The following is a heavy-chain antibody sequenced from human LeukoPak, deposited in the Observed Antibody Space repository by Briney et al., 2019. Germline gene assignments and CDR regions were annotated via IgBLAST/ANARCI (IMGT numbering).Heavy chain of an antibody. CDR2: VYHSGIT. CDR3: ARDVGAGIAAAFDY. CDR1: GGSITNTNYY. D-gene: IGHD6-13*01. Sequence: SETLSLTCAVSGGSITNTNYYWAWIRQPPGEVLEWIGSVYHSGITYYTPSLKSRVTMSVDTSKNQFSLKLTSVTAADTAVYYCARDVGAGIAAAFDYWGQGTLVTVSS. J-gene: IGHJ4*02. V-gene: IGHV4-39*07.